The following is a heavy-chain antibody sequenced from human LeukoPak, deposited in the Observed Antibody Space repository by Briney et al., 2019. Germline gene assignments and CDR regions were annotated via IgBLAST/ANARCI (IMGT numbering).Heavy chain of an antibody. D-gene: IGHD3-22*01. CDR3: ARDSGYYYDSSGYLPFDY. V-gene: IGHV3-48*03. J-gene: IGHJ4*02. CDR1: GFTFSSYE. Sequence: GGSLRLSCAASGFTFSSYEMNWVRQAPGKGLEWVSYISSSGSTIYYADSVKGRFIISRDNAKNSLYLQMNSLRAEDTAVYYCARDSGYYYDSSGYLPFDYWGQGTLVTVSS. CDR2: ISSSGSTI.